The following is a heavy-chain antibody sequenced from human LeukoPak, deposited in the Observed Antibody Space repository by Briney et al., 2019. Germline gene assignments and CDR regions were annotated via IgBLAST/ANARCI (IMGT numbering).Heavy chain of an antibody. CDR2: ISGSGGST. J-gene: IGHJ3*02. Sequence: PGGSLRLSCAASGFTFSSYWMHWVRQAPGKGLEWVSAISGSGGSTYYADSVKGRFTISRDNSKNTLYLQMNSLRAEDTAVYYCAKSLLVGATKISRGDAFDIWGQGTMVTVSS. V-gene: IGHV3-23*01. D-gene: IGHD1-26*01. CDR3: AKSLLVGATKISRGDAFDI. CDR1: GFTFSSYW.